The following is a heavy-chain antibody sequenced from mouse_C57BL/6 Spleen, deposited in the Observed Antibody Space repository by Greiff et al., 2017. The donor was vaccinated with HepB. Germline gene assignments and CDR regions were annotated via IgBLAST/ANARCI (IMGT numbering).Heavy chain of an antibody. Sequence: QVQLQQPGAELVRPGSSVKLSCKASGYTFTSYWMHWVKQRPIQGLEWIGNIDPSDSETHYNQKFKDKATLTVDKYSHTAYMQPSSLTSEDSAVYYCARSVYYGSSLDYWGQGTTLTVSS. CDR2: IDPSDSET. V-gene: IGHV1-52*01. J-gene: IGHJ2*01. CDR3: ARSVYYGSSLDY. D-gene: IGHD1-1*01. CDR1: GYTFTSYW.